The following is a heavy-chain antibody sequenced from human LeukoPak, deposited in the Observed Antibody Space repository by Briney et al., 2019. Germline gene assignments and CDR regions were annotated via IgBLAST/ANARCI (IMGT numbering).Heavy chain of an antibody. CDR3: ARAAVVSGTYYDYVWGSYRKLIYDY. V-gene: IGHV1-8*01. D-gene: IGHD3-16*02. Sequence: ASVKVSCKASGYTFTSYDINWVRQATGQGLEWMRWMNPNSGNTGYAQKFQGRVTMTRNTSISTAYMELSSLRSEDTAVYYCARAAVVSGTYYDYVWGSYRKLIYDYWGQGTLVTVSS. CDR1: GYTFTSYD. J-gene: IGHJ4*02. CDR2: MNPNSGNT.